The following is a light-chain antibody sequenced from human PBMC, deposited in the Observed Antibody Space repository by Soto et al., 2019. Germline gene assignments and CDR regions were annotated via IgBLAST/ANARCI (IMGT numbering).Light chain of an antibody. CDR3: QQYATYAGT. J-gene: IGKJ1*01. Sequence: DIQMTQSPSTLSASIGDRVTITCRASQTINSWLAWYQQKPGRAPKLLISKASRLESGVPSRFSGSGSGTEFNLTISSLQSDDIATYYCQQYATYAGTLGQGTKVEIK. V-gene: IGKV1-5*03. CDR2: KAS. CDR1: QTINSW.